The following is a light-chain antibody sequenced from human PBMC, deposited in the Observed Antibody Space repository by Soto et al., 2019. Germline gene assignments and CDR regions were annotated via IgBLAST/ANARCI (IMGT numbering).Light chain of an antibody. CDR2: EVS. CDR1: SSDVGSHNF. J-gene: IGLJ3*02. CDR3: CSYAGSSWV. Sequence: QSVLTRPASVSGSPGQSITISCTGSSSDVGSHNFVSWYQQRPGKAPKLMIYEVSKWPSGVSNRFSGSKSGNTASLTISGLQAEDEADYYCCSYAGSSWVFGGRTKVTVL. V-gene: IGLV2-23*02.